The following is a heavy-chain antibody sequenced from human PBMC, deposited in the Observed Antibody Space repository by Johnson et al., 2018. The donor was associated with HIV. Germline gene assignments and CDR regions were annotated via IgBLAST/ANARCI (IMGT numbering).Heavy chain of an antibody. CDR3: AKGRKWNDVGNDALDI. D-gene: IGHD1-1*01. V-gene: IGHV3-30*04. CDR2: ISYDGSKK. CDR1: RFTFSSYA. Sequence: QVQLVESGGGVVQPGRSLRLSCAASRFTFSSYAMHWVRQAPGKGLEWVAVISYDGSKKYYADSVKGRFTISRDNSKNTLYLQMNSLRAEDTAVYYCAKGRKWNDVGNDALDIWGQGTMVTVSS. J-gene: IGHJ3*02.